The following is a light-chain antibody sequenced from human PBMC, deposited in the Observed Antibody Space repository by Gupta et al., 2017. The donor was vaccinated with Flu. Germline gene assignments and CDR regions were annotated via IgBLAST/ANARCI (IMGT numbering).Light chain of an antibody. Sequence: QSALTQPASVSGSPGQSLTLSCTGTSSDVGSYNLVSWYQQHPGKAPKLMIYEGSKRPSGVANRFSGSKSGNTASLTISGLQAEDEADYYCCSYAGSSTYLVFGGGTKLTVL. CDR1: SSDVGSYNL. V-gene: IGLV2-23*01. CDR2: EGS. J-gene: IGLJ2*01. CDR3: CSYAGSSTYLV.